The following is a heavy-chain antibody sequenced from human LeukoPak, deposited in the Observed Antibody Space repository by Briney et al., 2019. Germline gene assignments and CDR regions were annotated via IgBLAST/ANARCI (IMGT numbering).Heavy chain of an antibody. CDR3: ARDHIAAAGNFGWFDP. CDR1: GYTFTGYY. CDR2: INPNSGGT. D-gene: IGHD6-13*01. Sequence: ASVKVSCKASGYTFTGYYMYWVRQAPGQGLEWMGWINPNSGGTNYAQKFQGRVTMTRDTSISTAYMELSRLRSDDTAVYYCARDHIAAAGNFGWFDPWGQGTLVTVSS. V-gene: IGHV1-2*02. J-gene: IGHJ5*02.